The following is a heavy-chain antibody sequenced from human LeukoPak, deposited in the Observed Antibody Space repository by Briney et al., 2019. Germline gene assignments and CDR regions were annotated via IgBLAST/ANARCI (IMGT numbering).Heavy chain of an antibody. CDR1: GYTFTSYI. CDR2: INAYNGNT. CDR3: ATDIVVVVAATPEAFDI. J-gene: IGHJ3*02. D-gene: IGHD2-15*01. Sequence: GASVKVSCKASGYTFTSYIISWVRQAPGQGLEWMGWINAYNGNTDYAQRVQGRVTMTTDTSTSTAYMELRSLRSDDTAVYYCATDIVVVVAATPEAFDIWGQGTMVTVSS. V-gene: IGHV1-18*01.